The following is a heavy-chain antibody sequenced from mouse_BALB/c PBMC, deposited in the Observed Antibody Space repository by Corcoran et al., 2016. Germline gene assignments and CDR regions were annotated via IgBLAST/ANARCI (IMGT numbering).Heavy chain of an antibody. V-gene: IGHV14-3*02. Sequence: DVQLQQSGAELVKPGASVKLSCTASGFNIKDTYMHWVKQRPEQSLEWIGRIDPANGNTKYDPKFQGKATITADTSANTAYLQLSSLTSEDTAVYYCARANYFDYWGQGTTLTVSS. CDR1: GFNIKDTY. CDR3: ARANYFDY. J-gene: IGHJ2*01. CDR2: IDPANGNT.